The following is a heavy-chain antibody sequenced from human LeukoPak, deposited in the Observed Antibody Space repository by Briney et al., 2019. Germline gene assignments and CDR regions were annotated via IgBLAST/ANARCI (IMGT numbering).Heavy chain of an antibody. CDR3: ARGLWGGSTSRLYYMDV. CDR1: GGSFSGYY. D-gene: IGHD2-2*01. CDR2: INHSGST. Sequence: KASETLSLTCAVYGGSFSGYYWSWIRQPPGKGLEWMGEINHSGSTNYNPSLKSRVTISVDTSKNQFSLKLSSVTAADTAVYYCARGLWGGSTSRLYYMDVWGKGTTVTVSS. V-gene: IGHV4-34*01. J-gene: IGHJ6*03.